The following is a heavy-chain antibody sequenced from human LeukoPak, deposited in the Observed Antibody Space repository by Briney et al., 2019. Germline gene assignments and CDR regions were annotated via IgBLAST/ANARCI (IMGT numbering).Heavy chain of an antibody. V-gene: IGHV3-21*01. CDR2: ISSSSSYI. D-gene: IGHD3-22*01. CDR1: GFTFSSYS. CDR3: ARPRGDYYDSSDPGGDAFDI. Sequence: GGSLRLSCAASGFTFSSYSMNWVRQAPGKGLEWVSSISSSSSYIYYADSVKGRFTISRDNAKNSLYLQMNSLRAEDTAVYYCARPRGDYYDSSDPGGDAFDIWGQGTMVTVSS. J-gene: IGHJ3*02.